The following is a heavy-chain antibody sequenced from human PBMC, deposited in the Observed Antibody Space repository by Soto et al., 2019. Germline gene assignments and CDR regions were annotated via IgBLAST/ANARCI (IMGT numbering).Heavy chain of an antibody. CDR2: IYYSGST. Sequence: PSETLSLTCTVSGGSISSYYWSWIRQPPGKGLEWIGYIYYSGSTNYNPSLKSRVTISVDTSKNQFSLKLSSVTAADTAVYYCAARSYSSSWWDYYYYGMDVWGQGTTVTVS. V-gene: IGHV4-59*01. D-gene: IGHD6-13*01. J-gene: IGHJ6*02. CDR3: AARSYSSSWWDYYYYGMDV. CDR1: GGSISSYY.